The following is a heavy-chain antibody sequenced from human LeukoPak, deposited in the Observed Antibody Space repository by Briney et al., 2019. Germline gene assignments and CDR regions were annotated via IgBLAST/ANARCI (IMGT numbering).Heavy chain of an antibody. CDR2: INPSGGST. J-gene: IGHJ4*02. CDR1: GYTFTSYY. Sequence: ASVKVSCKASGYTFTSYYMHWVRQAPGQGLEWMGIINPSGGSTSYAQKFQGRVTMTRDTSTSTVYMELSSLRSEDTAVYYCARDPSVGRYSSGLYYFDYWGQGTLVTVSS. V-gene: IGHV1-46*01. CDR3: ARDPSVGRYSSGLYYFDY. D-gene: IGHD6-19*01.